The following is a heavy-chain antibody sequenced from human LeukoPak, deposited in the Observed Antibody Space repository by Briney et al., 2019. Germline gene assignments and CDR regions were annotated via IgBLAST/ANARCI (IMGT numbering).Heavy chain of an antibody. D-gene: IGHD3-22*01. CDR1: GYSFTSSW. CDR3: ARRDISGYYVFDY. V-gene: IGHV5-51*01. J-gene: IGHJ4*02. Sequence: GESLKISCQASGYSFTSSWIGWARQMPGKGLEWMAIINPGDSDTRYSPSFQGQVTISADKSISTVYLQWGSLKASDTAMYYSARRDISGYYVFDYWGQGTLVTVSS. CDR2: INPGDSDT.